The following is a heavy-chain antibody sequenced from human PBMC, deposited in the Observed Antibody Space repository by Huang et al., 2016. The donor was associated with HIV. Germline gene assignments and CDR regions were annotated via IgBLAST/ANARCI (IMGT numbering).Heavy chain of an antibody. CDR2: IIPDDSDT. CDR3: ARRFSSSSGYFDY. V-gene: IGHV5-51*01. D-gene: IGHD6-6*01. Sequence: VQLVQSGAEVKKPGESLKISCKGSGYSLSSYWIAWVRQMPGKGMEWMGIIIPDDSDTAYGPSFEGQVTSSADKSIGTAYLQWSSLKASDTAMYYCARRFSSSSGYFDYWGQGSLVNVSS. CDR1: GYSLSSYW. J-gene: IGHJ4*02.